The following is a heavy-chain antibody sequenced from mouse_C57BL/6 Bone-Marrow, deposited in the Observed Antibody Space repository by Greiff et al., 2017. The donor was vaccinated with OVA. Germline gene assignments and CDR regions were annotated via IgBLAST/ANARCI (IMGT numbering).Heavy chain of an antibody. Sequence: LQPGAELVKPGASVKLSCKASGYTFTSYWMHWVKQRPGRGLEWIGRIDPNSGGTKYNEKFKSKATLTVDKPSSTAYMQLSSLTSEDSAVYYCARPTTVVAHRYFEVWGTGTTVTVSS. CDR2: IDPNSGGT. V-gene: IGHV1-72*01. D-gene: IGHD1-1*01. CDR1: GYTFTSYW. CDR3: ARPTTVVAHRYFEV. J-gene: IGHJ1*03.